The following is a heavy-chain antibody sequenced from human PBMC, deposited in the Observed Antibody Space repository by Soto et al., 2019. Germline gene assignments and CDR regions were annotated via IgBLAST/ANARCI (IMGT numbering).Heavy chain of an antibody. CDR3: ARDIMSSIGWLFDF. V-gene: IGHV1-18*01. J-gene: IGHJ5*01. D-gene: IGHD6-19*01. Sequence: ASVKVSCKASGYIFTTYGISWVRQAPGQGLEWMGWISTYNGDTDYAQKVQDRVIMTTDTSTNTAYMELRSLRSDDTAVYFCARDIMSSIGWLFDFWG. CDR1: GYIFTTYG. CDR2: ISTYNGDT.